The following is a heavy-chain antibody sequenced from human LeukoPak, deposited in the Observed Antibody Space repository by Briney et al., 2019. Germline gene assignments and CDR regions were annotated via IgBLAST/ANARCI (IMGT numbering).Heavy chain of an antibody. D-gene: IGHD1-26*01. CDR3: ARTPTKWELLFDY. J-gene: IGHJ4*02. Sequence: PSETLSLTCAVYGGSFSGYYWSWIRQPPGKGLEWIGEINHSGSTNYNPSLKSRVTISVDTSKNQFSLKLSSVTAADTAVYYCARTPTKWELLFDYWGQGTLVTVSS. V-gene: IGHV4-34*01. CDR1: GGSFSGYY. CDR2: INHSGST.